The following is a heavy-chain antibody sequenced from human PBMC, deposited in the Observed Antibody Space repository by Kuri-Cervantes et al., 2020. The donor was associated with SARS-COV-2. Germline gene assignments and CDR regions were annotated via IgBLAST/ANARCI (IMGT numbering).Heavy chain of an antibody. CDR3: ARGGRIAVAGILLPLYYYGMDV. Sequence: SETLSLTCAVYGGSFSGYYWSWIRQPPGKGLEWIGEINHSGSTNSNPSHKSRVTISVDTSKNQFSLKLSSVTAADTAVYYCARGGRIAVAGILLPLYYYGMDVWGQGTMVTVSS. J-gene: IGHJ6*02. CDR1: GGSFSGYY. V-gene: IGHV4-34*01. D-gene: IGHD6-19*01. CDR2: INHSGST.